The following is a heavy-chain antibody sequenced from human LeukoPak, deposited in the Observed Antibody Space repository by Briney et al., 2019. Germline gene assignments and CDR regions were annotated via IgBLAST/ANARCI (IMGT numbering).Heavy chain of an antibody. V-gene: IGHV3-7*01. D-gene: IGHD6-13*01. CDR3: ARDLTLIAAAGYFDY. Sequence: GGSLRLSCAASGFTFSSYWMSWVRQAPGRGLEWVANIKQDGSEKYYVDSVKGRFTISRDNAKNPLYLQMNSLRAEDTAVYYCARDLTLIAAAGYFDYWGQGTLVTVSS. J-gene: IGHJ4*02. CDR2: IKQDGSEK. CDR1: GFTFSSYW.